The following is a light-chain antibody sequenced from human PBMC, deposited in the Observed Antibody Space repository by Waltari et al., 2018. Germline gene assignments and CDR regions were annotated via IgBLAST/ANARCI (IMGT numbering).Light chain of an antibody. CDR2: GAS. V-gene: IGKV3-20*01. J-gene: IGKJ2*01. CDR3: QQYGSSVMYT. CDR1: QSLTRRY. Sequence: EIVLTQSPGTLSLSPGERATLSCRASQSLTRRYLAWYQQKPGQAPRLLIYGASSRAAGVPDRFSGRGSGTDFTLTISRLEPEDFAVYYCQQYGSSVMYTFGQGTKLEIK.